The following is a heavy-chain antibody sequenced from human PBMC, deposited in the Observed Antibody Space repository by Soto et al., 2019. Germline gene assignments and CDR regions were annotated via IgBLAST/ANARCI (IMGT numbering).Heavy chain of an antibody. CDR3: ASGGSGSYYTSVHGMDV. D-gene: IGHD3-10*01. J-gene: IGHJ6*02. CDR1: GGSFSGYY. Sequence: SETLSLTCAVYGGSFSGYYWSWIRQPPGKGLEWIGEINHSGSTNYNPSLKSRVTIPVDTSKNQFSLKLSSVTAADTAVYYCASGGSGSYYTSVHGMDVWGQGTTVTVSS. CDR2: INHSGST. V-gene: IGHV4-34*01.